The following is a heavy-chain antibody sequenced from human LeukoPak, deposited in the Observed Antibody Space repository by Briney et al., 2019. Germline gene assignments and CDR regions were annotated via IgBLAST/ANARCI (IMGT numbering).Heavy chain of an antibody. CDR2: INHSGST. CDR3: ARGIAVAGTGYYFDY. Sequence: PSETLSLTCALYGGSFSGYYWSWIRQPPGKGLEWIGEINHSGSTNYNPSLKSRVTISVDTSKNQFSLKLSSVTAADTAVYYCARGIAVAGTGYYFDYWGQGTLVTVSS. D-gene: IGHD6-19*01. V-gene: IGHV4-34*01. CDR1: GGSFSGYY. J-gene: IGHJ4*02.